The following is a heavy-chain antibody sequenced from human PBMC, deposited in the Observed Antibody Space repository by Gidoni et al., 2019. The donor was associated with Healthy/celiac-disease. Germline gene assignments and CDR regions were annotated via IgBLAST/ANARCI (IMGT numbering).Heavy chain of an antibody. CDR2: IYSGGST. J-gene: IGHJ4*02. CDR3: AKAVAGTPAYFDY. D-gene: IGHD6-19*01. CDR1: GFTVSSHY. Sequence: EVQLVESGGGLIQPGGSLRLSCAASGFTVSSHYMSCVRQAPGKGLEWVSVIYSGGSTYYADSGKGRFTSSRDNSKNTLYLQMNSLRAEDTAVYYCAKAVAGTPAYFDYWGQGTLVTVSS. V-gene: IGHV3-53*01.